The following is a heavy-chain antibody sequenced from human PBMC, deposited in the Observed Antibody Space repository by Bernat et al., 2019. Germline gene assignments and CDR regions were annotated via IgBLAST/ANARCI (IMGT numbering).Heavy chain of an antibody. CDR2: IIPILGIA. V-gene: IGHV1-69*04. CDR3: ARGRLRGFWSGYYTGY. J-gene: IGHJ4*02. CDR1: GGTFSSYA. Sequence: QVQLVQSGAEVKKPGSSVKVSCKASGGTFSSYAISWVRQAPGQGLEWMGRIIPILGIANYAQKFQGRVTITADKSTSTAYMELSSLRSEDTAVYYCARGRLRGFWSGYYTGYWGQGTLVTVSS. D-gene: IGHD3-3*01.